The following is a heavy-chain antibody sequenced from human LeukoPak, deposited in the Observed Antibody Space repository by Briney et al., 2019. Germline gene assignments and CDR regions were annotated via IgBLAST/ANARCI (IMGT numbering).Heavy chain of an antibody. CDR3: ARGGNYSWDSIDV. CDR1: GYPISSYW. V-gene: IGHV3-74*01. J-gene: IGHJ3*01. CDR2: LNSDGSTT. Sequence: AGGSLRLSCSVSGYPISSYWIHWVRQAPGQGLLWVSTLNSDGSTTPYVDAVQGRFSISRDNARNKVYLQMNSLRGDDTAVYYCARGGNYSWDSIDVWGQGTRVTVSS. D-gene: IGHD1-7*01.